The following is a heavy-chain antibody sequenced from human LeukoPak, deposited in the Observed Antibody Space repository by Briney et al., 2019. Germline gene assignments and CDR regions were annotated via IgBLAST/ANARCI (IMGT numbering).Heavy chain of an antibody. Sequence: GGSLRLSCEASGFSFSAAWMTWVRQAPGKGLEWVATIKNDGSDKYYVDSVKGRFTLSRDNAKNSVYLQMNSLRVEDTAVYYCVNLGYSDGGQGTLITVSS. V-gene: IGHV3-7*01. CDR2: IKNDGSDK. CDR1: GFSFSAAW. CDR3: VNLGYSD. D-gene: IGHD5-12*01. J-gene: IGHJ4*02.